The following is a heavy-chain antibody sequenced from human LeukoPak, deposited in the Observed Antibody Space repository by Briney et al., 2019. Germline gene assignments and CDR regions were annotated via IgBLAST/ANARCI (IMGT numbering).Heavy chain of an antibody. J-gene: IGHJ4*02. V-gene: IGHV3-21*01. CDR2: ISSSSSYI. CDR1: GYTFSSYS. D-gene: IGHD3-3*01. CDR3: ARRGPYDFWSGPRGFDY. Sequence: GGSLRLSCAASGYTFSSYSMNWVRQAPGKGLEWVSSISSSSSYIYYADSVKGRFTISRDNAKNSLYLQMNSLRAEDTAAYYCARRGPYDFWSGPRGFDYWGQGTLVTVSS.